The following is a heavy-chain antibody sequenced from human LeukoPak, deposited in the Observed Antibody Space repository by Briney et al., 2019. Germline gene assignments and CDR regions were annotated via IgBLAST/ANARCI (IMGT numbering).Heavy chain of an antibody. CDR2: INHSGST. CDR1: GGSFSGYY. J-gene: IGHJ4*02. Sequence: EALSLTCAVYGGSFSGYYWSWIRQPPGKGLEWIGEINHSGSTNYNPSLKSRVTISVDTSKNQFALKLSSVTAADTAVYYCARGYDSSGYYYDFDYWGQGTLVTVSS. D-gene: IGHD3-22*01. CDR3: ARGYDSSGYYYDFDY. V-gene: IGHV4-34*01.